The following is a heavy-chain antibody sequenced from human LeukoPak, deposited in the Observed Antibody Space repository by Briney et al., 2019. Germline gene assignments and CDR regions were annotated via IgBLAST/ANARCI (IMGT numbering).Heavy chain of an antibody. CDR1: GGTFSSYA. CDR2: IIPILGIA. CDR3: ARDLGRDGYNLGY. V-gene: IGHV1-69*04. J-gene: IGHJ4*02. D-gene: IGHD5-24*01. Sequence: ASVTVSCTASGGTFSSYAISWVRQAPGQGLEWMGRIIPILGIANYAQKFQGRVTITADKSTSTAYMELSSLRSEDTAVYYCARDLGRDGYNLGYWGQGTLVTVSS.